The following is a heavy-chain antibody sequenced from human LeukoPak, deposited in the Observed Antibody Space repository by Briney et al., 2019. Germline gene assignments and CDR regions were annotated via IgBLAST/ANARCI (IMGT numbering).Heavy chain of an antibody. CDR3: AREHSSSWVDY. V-gene: IGHV4-59*01. CDR2: IYYSGST. D-gene: IGHD6-13*01. CDR1: GGSINSYY. J-gene: IGHJ4*02. Sequence: SETLSLTCTVPGGSINSYYWSWIRQPPGKGLEWIGYIYYSGSTNYNPSLKSRVTISVDTSKNQFSLKLSSVTAADTAVYYCAREHSSSWVDYWGQGILVSVSS.